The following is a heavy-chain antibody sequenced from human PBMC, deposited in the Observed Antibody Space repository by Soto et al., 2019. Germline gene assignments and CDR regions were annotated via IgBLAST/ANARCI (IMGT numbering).Heavy chain of an antibody. Sequence: SVPTLVNATQTLTLTCTFSGFSVTTSGLGVGWIRQPPGKALEWLALIYWDDDKRHSPSLKSRLTITKDTSKNQVVLTMTNMDPVDTATYYCARRRDGYNDFDYWGQGTLVTVSS. CDR2: IYWDDDK. CDR3: ARRRDGYNDFDY. V-gene: IGHV2-5*02. J-gene: IGHJ4*02. CDR1: GFSVTTSGLG. D-gene: IGHD5-12*01.